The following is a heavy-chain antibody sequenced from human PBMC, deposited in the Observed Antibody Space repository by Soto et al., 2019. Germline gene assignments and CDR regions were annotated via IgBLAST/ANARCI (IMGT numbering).Heavy chain of an antibody. V-gene: IGHV1-69*06. CDR1: GGTFSSYA. Sequence: SVKFSCKSSGGTFSSYAISWVRQAPGQGLEWMGGIIPIFGTANYAQKFQGRVTITADKSTSTAYMELSSLRSEDTAVYYCARVRGEYYDSSGYADYWGQGTLVTVSS. CDR2: IIPIFGTA. J-gene: IGHJ4*02. CDR3: ARVRGEYYDSSGYADY. D-gene: IGHD3-22*01.